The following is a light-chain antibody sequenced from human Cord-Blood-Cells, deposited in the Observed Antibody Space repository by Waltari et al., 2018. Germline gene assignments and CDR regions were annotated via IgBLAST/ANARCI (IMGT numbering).Light chain of an antibody. CDR1: QSVSSSY. CDR2: GAS. CDR3: QQYGSSPLT. J-gene: IGKJ4*01. V-gene: IGKV3-20*01. Sequence: EIVLAQSPGTLSLSPGERAILPCRASQSVSSSYLAWYQQKPVQAPRLLIYGASSRATGIPDRFSGSGSGTDFTLTISRLEPEDFAVYYCQQYGSSPLTFGGGTKVEIK.